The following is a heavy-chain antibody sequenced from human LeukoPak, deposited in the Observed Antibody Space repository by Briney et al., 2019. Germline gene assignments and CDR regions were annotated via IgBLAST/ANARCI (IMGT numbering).Heavy chain of an antibody. V-gene: IGHV1-46*01. CDR2: INPSGGST. CDR3: ARAPILWIPGRSDWFDP. CDR1: GYTFTSYY. D-gene: IGHD5-18*01. J-gene: IGHJ5*02. Sequence: ASVKVSCKASGYTFTSYYMHWVRQAPGQGLEWMGIINPSGGSTSYAQKFQGRVTMTRDTSTSTVYMELSSLRSEDTAVYYCARAPILWIPGRSDWFDPWGQGTLVTVSS.